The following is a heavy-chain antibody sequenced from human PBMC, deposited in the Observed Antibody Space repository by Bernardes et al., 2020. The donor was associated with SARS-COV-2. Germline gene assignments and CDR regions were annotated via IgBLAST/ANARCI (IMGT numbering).Heavy chain of an antibody. J-gene: IGHJ4*02. V-gene: IGHV4-59*01. CDR1: LGSIRNYY. D-gene: IGHD2-8*02. Sequence: SETLTLTCTVSLGSIRNYYWSWIRQPPGKGLEWIGYIYNSGSTNYNPSLKSRVTISIDTSKNQVSLKLSSVSAADTAMYYCARDGPVGSTGGFDYWGQGTLVTVSS. CDR3: ARDGPVGSTGGFDY. CDR2: IYNSGST.